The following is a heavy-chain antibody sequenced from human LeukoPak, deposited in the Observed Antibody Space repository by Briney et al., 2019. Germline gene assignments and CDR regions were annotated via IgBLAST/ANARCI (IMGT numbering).Heavy chain of an antibody. Sequence: PGGSLRLSCAASGFTFSNYAMSWVRQAPGKGLEWVSAISGSGGSTYYADSVKGRFTISRDNSKNTLYLQMNCLRAEDTAVYYCAKDPGYSSGWYFDYWGQGTLVTVSS. V-gene: IGHV3-23*01. D-gene: IGHD6-19*01. J-gene: IGHJ4*02. CDR3: AKDPGYSSGWYFDY. CDR1: GFTFSNYA. CDR2: ISGSGGST.